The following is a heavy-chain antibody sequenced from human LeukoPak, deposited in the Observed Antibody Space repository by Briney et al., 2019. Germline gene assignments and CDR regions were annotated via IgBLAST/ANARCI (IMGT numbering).Heavy chain of an antibody. D-gene: IGHD1-1*01. Sequence: SGGSLRLSCAASGFTFSDYDMHWVRQPTGKGLEWVAAIGTAGDTYYTGSVKGRFTISRENAKNSLYLQMNSLRAGDTAVYYCARVAKERVGGVYYFDYWGQGTLLTVSS. J-gene: IGHJ4*02. CDR1: GFTFSDYD. V-gene: IGHV3-13*01. CDR3: ARVAKERVGGVYYFDY. CDR2: IGTAGDT.